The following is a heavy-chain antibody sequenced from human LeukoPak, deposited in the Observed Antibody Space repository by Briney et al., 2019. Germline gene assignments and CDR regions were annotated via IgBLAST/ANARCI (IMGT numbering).Heavy chain of an antibody. J-gene: IGHJ4*02. D-gene: IGHD3-22*01. CDR3: ARTKLKRITMIVVTRAFDY. V-gene: IGHV4-38-2*02. Sequence: SETLSLTCTVSGYSISSGYYWGWIRQPPGKGLEWIGSIYHSGSTYYNPSLKSRVTISVDTSKNQFSLKLSSVTAADTAVYYCARTKLKRITMIVVTRAFDYWGQGTLVTVSS. CDR2: IYHSGST. CDR1: GYSISSGYY.